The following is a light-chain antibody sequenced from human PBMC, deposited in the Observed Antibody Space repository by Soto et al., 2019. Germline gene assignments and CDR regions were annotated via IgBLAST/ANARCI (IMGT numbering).Light chain of an antibody. Sequence: DIQMTQSPSTLSASVGDRVTITCRASQSISSWLAWYQQKPGKXPXXLIYKASSLESGVPSRFSGSGSGTEFTLTISSLQPDDFATDYCQQYNGYWTFGQGTKVDIK. CDR3: QQYNGYWT. CDR1: QSISSW. CDR2: KAS. J-gene: IGKJ1*01. V-gene: IGKV1-5*03.